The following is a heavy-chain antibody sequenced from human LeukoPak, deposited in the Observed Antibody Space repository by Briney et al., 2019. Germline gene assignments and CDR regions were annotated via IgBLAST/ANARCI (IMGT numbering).Heavy chain of an antibody. CDR2: ISGSGGSK. CDR3: AKRIQSAMATGY. Sequence: GGSLRLSCAASGFTFSSYGMSWVRQAPGKGLEWVSAISGSGGSKYYADSVKGRFTISRDNSKNKLYLQMNSLRAEDTAVYYCAKRIQSAMATGYWGQGTLVTVSS. CDR1: GFTFSSYG. D-gene: IGHD5-18*01. V-gene: IGHV3-23*01. J-gene: IGHJ4*02.